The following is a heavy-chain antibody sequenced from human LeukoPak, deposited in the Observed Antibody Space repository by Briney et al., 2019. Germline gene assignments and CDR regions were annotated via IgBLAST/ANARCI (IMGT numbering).Heavy chain of an antibody. CDR2: ISSSGSTI. CDR3: AREDYGFDY. J-gene: IGHJ4*02. V-gene: IGHV3-48*03. D-gene: IGHD4/OR15-4a*01. Sequence: GGSLRLSCAASGFTFSSYEMNWVRQAPGKGLEWVSYISSSGSTIYYADSVKGRFTISGDNAKNSLYLQMNSLRAEDTAVYYCAREDYGFDYWGQGTLVTVSS. CDR1: GFTFSSYE.